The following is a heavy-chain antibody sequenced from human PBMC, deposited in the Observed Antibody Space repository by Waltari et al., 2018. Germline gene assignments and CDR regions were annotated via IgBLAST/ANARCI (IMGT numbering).Heavy chain of an antibody. Sequence: QVQLVQSGAEVKKPGASVKVSCKASGYTFTGYYMHWVRQAPGQGLEWMGRINPNSGGTNYAQKFQGRVTRTRDTSISTAYMELSRLRSDDTAVYYCARPIGGYNLVAFDIWGQGTMVTVSS. J-gene: IGHJ3*02. CDR1: GYTFTGYY. D-gene: IGHD5-12*01. CDR3: ARPIGGYNLVAFDI. V-gene: IGHV1-2*06. CDR2: INPNSGGT.